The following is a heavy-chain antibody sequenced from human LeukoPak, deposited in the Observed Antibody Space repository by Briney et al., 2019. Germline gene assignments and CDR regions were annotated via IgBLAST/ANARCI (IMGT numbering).Heavy chain of an antibody. V-gene: IGHV3-7*01. CDR1: ITLRYYW. CDR3: ASVSTTVTPTNWFDP. J-gene: IGHJ5*02. D-gene: IGHD4-17*01. CDR2: IKQDGSEK. Sequence: GSLRLSCCTFGITLRYYWFGRGRQAPGKGLGWVANIKQDGSEKSYEDSVKGRFTISRDNANNSLFLQMDSLRAEDTAVYYCASVSTTVTPTNWFDPWGQGALVTVSS.